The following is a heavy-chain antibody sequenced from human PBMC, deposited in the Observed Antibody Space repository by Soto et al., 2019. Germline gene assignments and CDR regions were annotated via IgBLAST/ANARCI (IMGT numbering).Heavy chain of an antibody. CDR2: ISAYNGNT. Sequence: ASVKVSCKASGYTFTSYGISWVRQAPGQGLEWMGWISAYNGNTNYAQKLQGRVTMTTDTSTSTAYMELRSLRSDDTAVYYCARDFKGIAARPQYFDYWGQGTLVTVSS. J-gene: IGHJ4*02. CDR1: GYTFTSYG. CDR3: ARDFKGIAARPQYFDY. V-gene: IGHV1-18*01. D-gene: IGHD6-6*01.